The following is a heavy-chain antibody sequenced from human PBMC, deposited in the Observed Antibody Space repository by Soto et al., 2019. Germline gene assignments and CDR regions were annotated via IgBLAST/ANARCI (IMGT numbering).Heavy chain of an antibody. CDR2: ISYDGSNK. CDR1: GFTFSSYA. CDR3: ARANRYFDWFYGMDV. D-gene: IGHD3-9*01. V-gene: IGHV3-30-3*01. Sequence: GGSLRLSCAASGFTFSSYAMHWVRQAPGKGLEWVAVISYDGSNKYYADSVKGRFTISRDNSKNTLYLQMNSLRAEDTAVYYCARANRYFDWFYGMDVWGQGTTVTVSS. J-gene: IGHJ6*02.